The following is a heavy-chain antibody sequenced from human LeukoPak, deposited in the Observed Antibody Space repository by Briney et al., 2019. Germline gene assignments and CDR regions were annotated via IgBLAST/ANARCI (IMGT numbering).Heavy chain of an antibody. CDR3: ARNWFDP. CDR2: IYSGGST. V-gene: IGHV3-53*05. J-gene: IGHJ5*02. Sequence: PGGSLRLSCAASGFTASSDYMSWVRQAPGKGLEWVSVIYSGGSTYYADSVKGRFTISRDKSKNTVYLQMNSLRFEDTAMYYCARNWFDPWGLGTLVTVSS. CDR1: GFTASSDY.